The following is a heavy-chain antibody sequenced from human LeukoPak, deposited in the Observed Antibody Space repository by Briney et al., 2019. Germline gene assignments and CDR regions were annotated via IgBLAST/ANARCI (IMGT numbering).Heavy chain of an antibody. Sequence: GGSLRLSCVASGFTFISYDMSWVRQVPGKGREWVSAISGSGSNTYYADSVKGRFTISRDNSKNTLYLQMHSLRGEDTAIYYCAKISYTSGWFPDIWGQGTMVTVSS. CDR3: AKISYTSGWFPDI. CDR2: ISGSGSNT. CDR1: GFTFISYD. J-gene: IGHJ3*02. D-gene: IGHD6-19*01. V-gene: IGHV3-23*01.